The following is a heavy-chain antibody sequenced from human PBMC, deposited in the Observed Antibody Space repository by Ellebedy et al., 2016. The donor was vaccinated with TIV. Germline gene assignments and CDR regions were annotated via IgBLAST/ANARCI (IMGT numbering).Heavy chain of an antibody. CDR2: ISGSGGST. V-gene: IGHV3-23*01. CDR1: GFTFSSYA. D-gene: IGHD3-22*01. Sequence: GGSLRPSXAASGFTFSSYAMSWVRQAPGKGLEWVSAISGSGGSTYYADSVKGRFTISRDNSKNTLYLQMNSLRAEDTAVYYCAKPLYYYDSSGYYYVPFDYWGQGTLVTVSS. CDR3: AKPLYYYDSSGYYYVPFDY. J-gene: IGHJ4*02.